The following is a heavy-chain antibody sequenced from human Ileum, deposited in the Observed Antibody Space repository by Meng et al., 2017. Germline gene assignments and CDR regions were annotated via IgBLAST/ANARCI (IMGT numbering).Heavy chain of an antibody. J-gene: IGHJ4*02. D-gene: IGHD3-3*02. CDR2: INPKSGAT. CDR3: VRSNIFGWNPRDH. CDR1: GYTFTDYF. V-gene: IGHV1-2*06. Sequence: QVQLVPSGAEAKKPGASRKVSCKASGYTFTDYFVHWVRQAPGQGLEWMGRINPKSGATAYAQKFQGRVTVTSDTSISTAYLDLISLTSDDTALYYCVRSNIFGWNPRDHWGQGTLVTVSS.